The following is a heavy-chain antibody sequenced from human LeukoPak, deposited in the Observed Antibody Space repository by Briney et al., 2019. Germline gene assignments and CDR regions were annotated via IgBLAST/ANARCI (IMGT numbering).Heavy chain of an antibody. CDR1: GGSTSSSSYY. Sequence: PSETLSLTCTVSGGSTSSSSYYWGWIRQPPWKGLEWIGSIYYSGSTYYNPSLKSRVTISVDTSKNQFSLKLSSVTAADTAVYYCASSVVPAAIVDYWGQGTLVTVSS. CDR3: ASSVVPAAIVDY. J-gene: IGHJ4*02. D-gene: IGHD2-2*01. V-gene: IGHV4-39*01. CDR2: IYYSGST.